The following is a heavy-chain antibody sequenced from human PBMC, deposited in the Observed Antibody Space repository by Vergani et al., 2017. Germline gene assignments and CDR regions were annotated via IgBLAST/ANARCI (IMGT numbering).Heavy chain of an antibody. V-gene: IGHV5-51*01. J-gene: IGHJ6*02. CDR1: GYSFTNYW. CDR3: ARQFSWSGSSHYGMDV. CDR2: IHPADSDT. D-gene: IGHD1-26*01. Sequence: EVQLVQSGAEVKKPGESLKISCQISGYSFTNYWIGWVRQMPGKGLEWMGIIHPADSDTRYSPSFQGQVTISADKSISTAYLQGSSLKASDTAIYYCARQFSWSGSSHYGMDVWGQGTTVTVSS.